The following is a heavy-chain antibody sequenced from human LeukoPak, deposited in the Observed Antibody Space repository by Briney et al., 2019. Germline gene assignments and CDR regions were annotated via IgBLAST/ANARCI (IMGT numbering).Heavy chain of an antibody. J-gene: IGHJ4*02. Sequence: SETLSLTCTVSGGSISSYYWSWIRQPPGKGLEWIGEINHSGSTNYNPSLKSRVTISVDTSKNQFSLKLSSVTAADTAVYYCAREEDQQLILYWGQGNLVTVSS. CDR1: GGSISSYY. CDR2: INHSGST. V-gene: IGHV4-34*01. D-gene: IGHD6-13*01. CDR3: AREEDQQLILY.